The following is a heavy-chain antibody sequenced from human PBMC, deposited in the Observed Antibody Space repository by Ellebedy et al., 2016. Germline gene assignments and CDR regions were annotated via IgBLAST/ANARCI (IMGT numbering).Heavy chain of an antibody. CDR1: GFTFSDHY. Sequence: GESLKISCSASGFTFSDHYMSWFRQAPGKGLEWVSYLSTSVTFTNYADSVKGRFTVSRDNAKNFFYLQMNSLRPEDTAVYYCARQRDGYNYDFDYWGQGILVTVSS. V-gene: IGHV3-11*03. J-gene: IGHJ4*02. CDR3: ARQRDGYNYDFDY. CDR2: LSTSVTFT. D-gene: IGHD5-24*01.